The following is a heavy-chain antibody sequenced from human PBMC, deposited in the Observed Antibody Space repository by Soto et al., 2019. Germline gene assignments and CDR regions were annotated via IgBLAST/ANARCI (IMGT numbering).Heavy chain of an antibody. J-gene: IGHJ6*02. V-gene: IGHV3-23*01. CDR3: AKWGGYYPYYHEMDV. CDR2: ISGGGTST. Sequence: EVQLLESGGALVQPGGSLRLSCAASGFSFGGYAMSWVRQAPGKGLGWVSVISGGGTSTYYADSVKGRFTISRDSSMVYLQMNSLRAEDTAVYYCAKWGGYYPYYHEMDVWGQGTTVTVSS. D-gene: IGHD1-26*01. CDR1: GFSFGGYA.